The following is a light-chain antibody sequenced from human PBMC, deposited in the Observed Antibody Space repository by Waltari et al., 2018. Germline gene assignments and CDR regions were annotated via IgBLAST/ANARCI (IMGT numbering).Light chain of an antibody. CDR2: DVN. CDR3: NSFTDTASWV. CDR1: SSDVGGHNH. J-gene: IGLJ3*02. Sequence: QSALTQPASVSGSPGESITISCTGTSSDVGGHNHVSWYQHHPGKAPKLIIHDVNKRPAGVSNPCSGSKADTTASLTISGLQAEDEADYYCNSFTDTASWVFGGGTKLTVL. V-gene: IGLV2-14*03.